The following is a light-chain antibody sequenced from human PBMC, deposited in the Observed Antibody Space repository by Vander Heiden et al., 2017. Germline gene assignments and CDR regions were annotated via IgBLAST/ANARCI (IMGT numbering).Light chain of an antibody. CDR3: QQCSNWPRG. V-gene: IGKV3-11*01. CDR2: DTF. CDR1: QSVSGD. Sequence: EIVLTQSPATLSLSPGARATLSCRASQSVSGDLAWYQQKPGQAPRLLIYDTFNRAPGIPAGFSGSGSGTDFTLTISLLEPEDFAVYYCQQCSNWPRGFGHGTRVEVK. J-gene: IGKJ3*01.